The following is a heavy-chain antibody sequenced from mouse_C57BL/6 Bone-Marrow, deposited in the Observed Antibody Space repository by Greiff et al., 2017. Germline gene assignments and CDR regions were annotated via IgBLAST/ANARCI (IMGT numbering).Heavy chain of an antibody. CDR3: ARGLYYGSSYYFDY. V-gene: IGHV5-17*01. CDR2: ISSGSSTI. J-gene: IGHJ2*01. Sequence: EVKVVESGGGLVEPGGSLKLSCAASGFTFSDYGMHWVRQAPEKGLEWVAYISSGSSTIYYADTVKGRFTISRDNAKNTLFLQMTSLRSEDTAMYYCARGLYYGSSYYFDYWGQGTTLTVSS. D-gene: IGHD1-1*01. CDR1: GFTFSDYG.